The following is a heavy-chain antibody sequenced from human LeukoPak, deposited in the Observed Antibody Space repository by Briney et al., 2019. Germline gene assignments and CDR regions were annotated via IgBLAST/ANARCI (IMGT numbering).Heavy chain of an antibody. CDR2: TYYRSKWFN. V-gene: IGHV6-1*01. CDR3: AGDFPSASNWFTTLDS. D-gene: IGHD6-13*01. CDR1: GDSVSSNSAA. Sequence: SQTLSLTCAISGDSVSSNSAAWNWIRQSPSRGLEWLGRTYYRSKWFNSYAESVKGRITISPDTSKNQFSLQLDSVTPEDTAVYYCAGDFPSASNWFTTLDSWGQGAQVIVSS. J-gene: IGHJ4*02.